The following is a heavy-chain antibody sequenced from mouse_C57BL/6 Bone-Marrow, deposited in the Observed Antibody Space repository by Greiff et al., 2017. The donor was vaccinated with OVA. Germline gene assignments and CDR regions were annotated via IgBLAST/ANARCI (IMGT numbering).Heavy chain of an antibody. CDR2: IYPSDSET. D-gene: IGHD1-1*01. CDR3: ARGKITTVVDYAMGY. CDR1: GFTFTSYW. J-gene: IGHJ4*01. Sequence: QVQLQQPGAELVRPGSSVKLSCKASGFTFTSYWMDWVKQRPGQGLEWIGNIYPSDSETYYNQKFKDKATVTVNKSSSTAYMQSSILTSEDSAVYYYARGKITTVVDYAMGYWCRGTSVTVSS. V-gene: IGHV1-61*01.